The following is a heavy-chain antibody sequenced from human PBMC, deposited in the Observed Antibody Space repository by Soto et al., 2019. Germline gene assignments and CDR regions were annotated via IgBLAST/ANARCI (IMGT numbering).Heavy chain of an antibody. CDR1: GGSISSGGYS. Sequence: LSLTCAVSGGSISSGGYSWSWIRQPPGKGLEWIGYIYHSGSTYYNPSLKSRVTISVDRSKNQFSLKLSSVTAADTAVYYCARAVPYSSSWCVDYWGQGTLVTVSS. D-gene: IGHD6-13*01. CDR3: ARAVPYSSSWCVDY. J-gene: IGHJ4*02. V-gene: IGHV4-30-2*01. CDR2: IYHSGST.